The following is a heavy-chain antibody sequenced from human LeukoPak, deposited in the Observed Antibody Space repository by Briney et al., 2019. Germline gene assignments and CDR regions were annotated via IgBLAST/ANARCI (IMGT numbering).Heavy chain of an antibody. CDR2: IKQDGSEK. D-gene: IGHD6-19*01. Sequence: PGGSLRLSCAASGFTFSSYWMSWDRQAPGKGLEWVANIKQDGSEKYYVDSVKGRFTISRDNAKNSLYLQMNSLRAEDTAVYYCARDLSGYSSGWDFDYWGQGTLVTVSS. J-gene: IGHJ4*02. CDR3: ARDLSGYSSGWDFDY. V-gene: IGHV3-7*01. CDR1: GFTFSSYW.